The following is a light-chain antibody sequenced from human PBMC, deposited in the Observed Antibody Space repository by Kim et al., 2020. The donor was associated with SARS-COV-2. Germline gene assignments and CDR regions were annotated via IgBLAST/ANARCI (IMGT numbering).Light chain of an antibody. CDR1: SSNIGSNT. V-gene: IGLV1-44*01. CDR3: AAWDDSLNAFYV. J-gene: IGLJ1*01. CDR2: SNN. Sequence: QSVLTQPPSASGTPGQRVTISCSGSSSNIGSNTVNWYQQLPGTAPKLLIYSNNQRPSGVPDRFSGSKSGTSASLAISGLQSEDEADYYCAAWDDSLNAFYVFGTGPKVTVL.